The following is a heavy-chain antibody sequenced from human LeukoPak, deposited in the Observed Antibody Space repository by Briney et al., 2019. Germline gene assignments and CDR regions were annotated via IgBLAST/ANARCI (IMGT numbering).Heavy chain of an antibody. J-gene: IGHJ6*03. CDR2: MNPNSGNT. V-gene: IGHV1-8*03. CDR1: GYTFTSYD. Sequence: ASVKVSCKASGYTFTSYDINWVRQAPGQGLEWMGWMNPNSGNTVYAQKFQGRVTITRNTSISTAYMELSRLRSKDTAVYYCSKKPPFFYLMDLLGKGATVTVSS. D-gene: IGHD1-14*01. CDR3: SKKPPFFYLMDL.